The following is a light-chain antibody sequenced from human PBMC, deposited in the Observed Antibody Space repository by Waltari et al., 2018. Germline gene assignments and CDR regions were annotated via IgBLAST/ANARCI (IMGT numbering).Light chain of an antibody. Sequence: EIVLTQSPGTLALSPGERATLSCRASQSVGRALAWYQKKPGQAPRLLIYDASSRATGILDRFSGSGSGTDFSLTISRVEPEDFAVYYCQMYVRLPVTFGQGTKVEVK. CDR1: QSVGRA. J-gene: IGKJ1*01. CDR3: QMYVRLPVT. V-gene: IGKV3-20*01. CDR2: DAS.